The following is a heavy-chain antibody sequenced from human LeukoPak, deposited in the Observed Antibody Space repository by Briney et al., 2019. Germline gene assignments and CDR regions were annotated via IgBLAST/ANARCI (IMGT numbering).Heavy chain of an antibody. D-gene: IGHD6-13*01. J-gene: IGHJ5*02. CDR1: GFTFSNYW. V-gene: IGHV3-74*01. Sequence: GGSLRLSCAASGFTFSNYWMHWVRQVPGKGLVWVSRINDDGSATFYADSVKGRFTISRDNAKNSLYLQMNSLRAEDTAVYYCARDIEAGSSWYGGAYNWFDPWGQGTLVTVSS. CDR2: INDDGSAT. CDR3: ARDIEAGSSWYGGAYNWFDP.